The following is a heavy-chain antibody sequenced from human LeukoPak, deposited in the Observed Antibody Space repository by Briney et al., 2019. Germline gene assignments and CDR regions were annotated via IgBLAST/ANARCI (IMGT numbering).Heavy chain of an antibody. CDR2: IYYSGST. CDR3: ASLAPPYSYGPDY. CDR1: GGSVNSGTYY. D-gene: IGHD5-18*01. V-gene: IGHV4-39*01. J-gene: IGHJ4*02. Sequence: SETLSLTCTVSGGSVNSGTYYWGWIRQPPGKGLEWIGSIYYSGSTYYNPSLKSRVTISVDTSKNQFSLKPSSVTAADTAVYYCASLAPPYSYGPDYWGQGTLVTVSS.